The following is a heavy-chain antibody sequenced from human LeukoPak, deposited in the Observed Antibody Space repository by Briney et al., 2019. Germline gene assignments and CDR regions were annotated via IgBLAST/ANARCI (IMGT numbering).Heavy chain of an antibody. Sequence: PSETLSLTCAVYGGSFSGFYWSWIRQPPGKGLEWIGEINHSGSTNYNPSLKSRVTISLDTSKNQFSLKLSSVTAADTAVYYCGGRLRSLDYWGKEPLVTVSS. CDR2: INHSGST. CDR3: GGRLRSLDY. J-gene: IGHJ4*02. D-gene: IGHD3-16*01. CDR1: GGSFSGFY. V-gene: IGHV4-34*01.